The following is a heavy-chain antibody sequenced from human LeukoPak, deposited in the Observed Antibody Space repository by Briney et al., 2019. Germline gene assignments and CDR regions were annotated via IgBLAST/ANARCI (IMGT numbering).Heavy chain of an antibody. CDR2: IYYSGST. Sequence: SETLSLTCTVSGGSISSYYWSWIRQPPGKGLEWIGYIYYSGSTNYNPSLKSRVTISVDTSKNQFSLKLSSVTAADTAVYYCARGRARGIAVAGTVPVDYWGQGTLVTVSS. CDR3: ARGRARGIAVAGTVPVDY. CDR1: GGSISSYY. J-gene: IGHJ4*02. D-gene: IGHD6-19*01. V-gene: IGHV4-59*12.